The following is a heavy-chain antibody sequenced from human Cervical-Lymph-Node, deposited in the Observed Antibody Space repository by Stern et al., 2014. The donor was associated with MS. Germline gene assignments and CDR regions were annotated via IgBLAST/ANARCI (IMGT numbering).Heavy chain of an antibody. V-gene: IGHV4-31*03. J-gene: IGHJ4*02. CDR1: GGSVSSGSRY. CDR2: ISYSGNT. D-gene: IGHD3-3*01. Sequence: QLQLQESGPGLVKPSQTLSLTCTVSGGSVSSGSRYWSWIRQHPGKGLEWIGYISYSGNTYYSPSLQSRLTISMDTSKNQFSLKLRSVTAADTAIYYCARVTEFLRFFYPDYWGQGTLGTVSS. CDR3: ARVTEFLRFFYPDY.